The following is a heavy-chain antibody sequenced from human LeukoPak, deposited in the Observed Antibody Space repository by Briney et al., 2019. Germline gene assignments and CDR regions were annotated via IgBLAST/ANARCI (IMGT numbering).Heavy chain of an antibody. CDR3: ARDRAGWYIDY. CDR1: GGFTSSNY. CDR2: IYYSGST. D-gene: IGHD6-19*01. Sequence: SETLSLTCTVSGGFTSSNYWSCIRQPPGGGREWIGYIYYSGSTNYNPSLKSRVTISVDTSKNQFSLKLSSVTAADTAVYYCARDRAGWYIDYWGQGTLVTVSS. V-gene: IGHV4-59*01. J-gene: IGHJ4*02.